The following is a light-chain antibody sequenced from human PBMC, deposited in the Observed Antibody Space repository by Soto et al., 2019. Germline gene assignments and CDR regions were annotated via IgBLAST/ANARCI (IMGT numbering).Light chain of an antibody. CDR2: DAS. V-gene: IGKV3-11*01. CDR3: QQRSNWPPLT. CDR1: QSVANY. Sequence: VLTQSPATLSLSPGERATLSCRASQSVANYLAWYQQKPGQAPRLLIYDASNRATGIPARFSGSGSGTDFTLTISSLEPVDFAIYYCQQRSNWPPLTFGGGTKVEIK. J-gene: IGKJ4*01.